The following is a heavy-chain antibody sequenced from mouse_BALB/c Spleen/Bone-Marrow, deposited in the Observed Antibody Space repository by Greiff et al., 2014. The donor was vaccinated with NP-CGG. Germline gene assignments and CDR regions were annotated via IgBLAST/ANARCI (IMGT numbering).Heavy chain of an antibody. J-gene: IGHJ4*01. V-gene: IGHV1-15*01. CDR3: TRGWDAMDY. D-gene: IGHD3-3*01. CDR1: GYTFTDYE. Sequence: VQLQQSGAELVRPGASVELSCKALGYTFTDYEIHWVKQTPEHGLEWIGAIHPGSGGTAYNQKFKGKATLTVDKSSNTAHMELSSLTSEDSAGYYCTRGWDAMDYWGQGTSVTVSA. CDR2: IHPGSGGT.